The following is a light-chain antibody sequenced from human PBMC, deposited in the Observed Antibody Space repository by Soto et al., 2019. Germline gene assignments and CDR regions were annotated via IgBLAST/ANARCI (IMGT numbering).Light chain of an antibody. J-gene: IGKJ4*01. CDR1: QGISRW. CDR2: AAS. Sequence: DIQMTQSPSSVSASVGDRAIITCRASQGISRWIAWYQQKPGEAPQLLIYAASSLHSGVPSRFSGSGSGTDFTLTIISLQPEDFATYYCQQAESLPLTFGGGTKVEIK. V-gene: IGKV1D-12*01. CDR3: QQAESLPLT.